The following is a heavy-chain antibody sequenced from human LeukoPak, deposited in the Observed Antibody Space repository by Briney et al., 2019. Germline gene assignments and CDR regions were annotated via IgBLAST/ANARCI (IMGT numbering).Heavy chain of an antibody. CDR2: IRYDGSNK. D-gene: IGHD5-18*01. CDR3: AKGTAMADYYMDV. V-gene: IGHV3-30*02. Sequence: GGSLRLSCAASGFTFSSYGMHWVRQAPGKGLEWVAFIRYDGSNKYYADSVKGRFTISRDNSKNTLYLQMNSLRAEDTAVYYCAKGTAMADYYMDVWGKGTTVTISS. CDR1: GFTFSSYG. J-gene: IGHJ6*03.